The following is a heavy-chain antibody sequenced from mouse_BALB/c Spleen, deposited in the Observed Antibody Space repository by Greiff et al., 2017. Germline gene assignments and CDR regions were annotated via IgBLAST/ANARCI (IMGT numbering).Heavy chain of an antibody. J-gene: IGHJ3*01. Sequence: QVQLQQPGAELVRPGASVKLSCKASGYTFTSYWMNWVKQRPEQGLEWIGRIDPYDSETNYNQKFKDKAILTVDKSSSTAYMQLISLTSEDSAVYYCTTYYSSPTWFAYWGQGTLVTVSA. CDR1: GYTFTSYW. D-gene: IGHD2-5*01. CDR3: TTYYSSPTWFAY. CDR2: IDPYDSET. V-gene: IGHV1-74*01.